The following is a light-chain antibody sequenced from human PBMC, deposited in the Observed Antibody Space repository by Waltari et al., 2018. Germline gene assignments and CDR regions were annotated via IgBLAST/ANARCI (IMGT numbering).Light chain of an antibody. CDR1: TGAVTSSHS. J-gene: IGLJ3*02. Sequence: QAVVTQEPSLTVPPGGTVPLTCGSTTGAVTSSHSPYWFQQKPGQAPRTLIYDTNNKHSWTPARFSGSLLGGKAALTLSGAQSEDEAEYYCFLLYNDVRVFGGGTKLTVL. CDR3: FLLYNDVRV. CDR2: DTN. V-gene: IGLV7-46*01.